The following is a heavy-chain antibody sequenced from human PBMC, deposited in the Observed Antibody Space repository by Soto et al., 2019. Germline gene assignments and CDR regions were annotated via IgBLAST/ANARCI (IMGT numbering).Heavy chain of an antibody. D-gene: IGHD2-8*01. CDR1: GGSFSNSA. Sequence: QVQLVQSGAEVKKPASSVKVSCKASGGSFSNSAISWVRQAPGQGLEWMGSIIPFFGSASYAQKFQGRVKITADKSTRKAYREVNSLTSEATAVYYCSRPECSNGVGHHNRYGMDVWGQGTTVTVSS. J-gene: IGHJ6*02. CDR2: IIPFFGSA. CDR3: SRPECSNGVGHHNRYGMDV. V-gene: IGHV1-69*06.